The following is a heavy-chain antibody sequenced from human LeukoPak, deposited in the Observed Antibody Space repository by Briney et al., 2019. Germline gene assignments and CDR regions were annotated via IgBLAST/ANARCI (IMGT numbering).Heavy chain of an antibody. Sequence: GASVKVSCKASGYSFTSYYNHWVRQAPGQGLEWMGIINPSGGSTSYAQKFQGRVTMTRDMSTGTVYMELSSLRSEDTAVYYCARGGYGGYYGFDYWGQGTLVTVSS. V-gene: IGHV1-46*01. D-gene: IGHD4-17*01. J-gene: IGHJ4*02. CDR1: GYSFTSYY. CDR3: ARGGYGGYYGFDY. CDR2: INPSGGST.